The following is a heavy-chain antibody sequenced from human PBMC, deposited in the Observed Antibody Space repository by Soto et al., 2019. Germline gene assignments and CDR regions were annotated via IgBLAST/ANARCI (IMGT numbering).Heavy chain of an antibody. CDR1: GGSISSGGYY. CDR3: ARAGYSSSWENWFDP. J-gene: IGHJ5*02. V-gene: IGHV4-31*01. D-gene: IGHD6-13*01. Sequence: QVQLQESGPGLVKPSQSLSLSCTVSGGSISSGGYYWSWIRQHPGKGLEWIGYIYYSGSTYYNPSLKSPVTISVDSTKNHVSGKLSSVMAADRPVYQCARAGYSSSWENWFDPWGQGTLVTVSS. CDR2: IYYSGST.